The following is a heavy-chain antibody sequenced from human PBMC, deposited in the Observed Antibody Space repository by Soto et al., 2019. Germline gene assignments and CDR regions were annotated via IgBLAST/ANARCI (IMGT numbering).Heavy chain of an antibody. V-gene: IGHV4-38-2*01. Sequence: SETLSLTCAVSGDSIRSSSYWGWIRQPPGKGLEWIGSIYSTGNTYYNPSLNSQVTISVDTSKNQFSLNVISVTAADTAVYYCRRSSRYSTDVWGQGTTVTVSS. CDR3: RRSSRYSTDV. CDR2: IYSTGNT. D-gene: IGHD6-13*01. CDR1: GDSIRSSSY. J-gene: IGHJ6*02.